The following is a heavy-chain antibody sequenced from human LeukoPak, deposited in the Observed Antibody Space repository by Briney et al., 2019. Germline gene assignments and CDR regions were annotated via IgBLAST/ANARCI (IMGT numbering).Heavy chain of an antibody. Sequence: SVKVSCKASGGTFSSYAISWVRQAPGQGLEWMGGIIPIFGTANYAQKFQGRVTITTDESTSTAYMELSSLRSEDAAVYYCARGDRGYSYGPNGYWGQGTLVTVSS. V-gene: IGHV1-69*05. CDR2: IIPIFGTA. CDR3: ARGDRGYSYGPNGY. D-gene: IGHD5-18*01. CDR1: GGTFSSYA. J-gene: IGHJ4*02.